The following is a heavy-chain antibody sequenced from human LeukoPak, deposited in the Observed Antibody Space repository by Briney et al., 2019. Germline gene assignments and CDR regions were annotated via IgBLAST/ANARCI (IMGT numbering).Heavy chain of an antibody. Sequence: SETLSLTCTVSGVSISIYYWSWVRQPPGKGLEWIGYIYNSGSTIYNPSLKSRATISADTSKNQFSLQLSSVTAADTAVYYCVRDRELNYWGQGTLVTVSS. CDR1: GVSISIYY. V-gene: IGHV4-59*01. J-gene: IGHJ4*02. CDR3: VRDRELNY. CDR2: IYNSGST. D-gene: IGHD1-7*01.